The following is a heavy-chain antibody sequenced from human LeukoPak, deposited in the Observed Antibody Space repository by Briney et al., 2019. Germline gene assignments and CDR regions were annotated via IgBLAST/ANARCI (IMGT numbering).Heavy chain of an antibody. J-gene: IGHJ4*02. Sequence: SVKVSCKASGGTFSSYAISWVRQAPGQGLEWMGRIIPILGIANYAQKFQGRATITADKSTSTAYMELNSLRAEDTAVYYCARDAHGDYFDYWGQGTLVTVPS. V-gene: IGHV1-69*04. D-gene: IGHD4-17*01. CDR3: ARDAHGDYFDY. CDR1: GGTFSSYA. CDR2: IIPILGIA.